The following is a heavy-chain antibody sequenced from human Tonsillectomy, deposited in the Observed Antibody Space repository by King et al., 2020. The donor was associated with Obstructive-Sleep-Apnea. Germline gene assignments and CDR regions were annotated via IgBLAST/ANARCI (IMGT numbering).Heavy chain of an antibody. CDR1: GGTFSSYA. J-gene: IGHJ5*02. CDR3: ARDLLYSSSSPNNWFDP. D-gene: IGHD6-6*01. CDR2: IIPIFGTA. Sequence: QVQLVESGAEVKKPGSSVKVSCTASGGTFSSYAISWVRQAPGQGLEWMGGIIPIFGTANYAQKFQGRVTITADESTSTAYMELSSLRSEDTAVYYCARDLLYSSSSPNNWFDPWGQGTLVTVSS. V-gene: IGHV1-69*01.